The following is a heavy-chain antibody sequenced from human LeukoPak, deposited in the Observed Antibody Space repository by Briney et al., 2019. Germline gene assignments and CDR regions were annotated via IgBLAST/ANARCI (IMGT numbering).Heavy chain of an antibody. CDR2: IYHSGTI. V-gene: IGHV4-59*01. J-gene: IGHJ4*02. Sequence: SGTLSLTCTVSGGSISGYYWNWIRQSPEKGLEWIGYIYHSGTINFDPSLKARVTMSIDTSKNQFSLKLSSVTAADTAVYYCAKSRSLGLQYFDTWGQGTLATVSS. CDR3: AKSRSLGLQYFDT. CDR1: GGSISGYY. D-gene: IGHD4-11*01.